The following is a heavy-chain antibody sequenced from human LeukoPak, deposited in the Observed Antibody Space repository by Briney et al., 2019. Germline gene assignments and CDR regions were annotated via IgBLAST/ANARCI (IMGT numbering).Heavy chain of an antibody. D-gene: IGHD5-12*01. J-gene: IGHJ4*02. CDR3: ARVSGYDWESFYDY. Sequence: SETLSLTCTVSGGSISSYYWSWIRQPAGKGLEWIGRIYTSGSTNYNSSLKSRVTISVDTSKNQFSLKLSSVTAADTAVYYCARVSGYDWESFYDYWGQGTLVTVSS. CDR2: IYTSGST. CDR1: GGSISSYY. V-gene: IGHV4-4*07.